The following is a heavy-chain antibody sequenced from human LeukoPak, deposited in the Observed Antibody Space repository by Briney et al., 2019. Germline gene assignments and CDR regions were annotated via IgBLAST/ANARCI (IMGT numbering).Heavy chain of an antibody. J-gene: IGHJ4*02. CDR2: IKQDGSLK. V-gene: IGHV3-7*01. CDR1: GFTFSSYA. CDR3: ATEDGMATLDY. D-gene: IGHD5-12*01. Sequence: PGGSLRLSCAASGFTFSSYAMHWVRQAPGKGLEWVANIKQDGSLKCYVDSVKGRFTISRDNAKNSLYLQMNSLRAEDTAVYYCATEDGMATLDYWGQGTQVTVSS.